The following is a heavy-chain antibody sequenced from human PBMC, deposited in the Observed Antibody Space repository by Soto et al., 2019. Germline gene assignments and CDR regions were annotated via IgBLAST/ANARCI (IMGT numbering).Heavy chain of an antibody. CDR2: IYHSGTT. Sequence: QVQLQESGPGLVKPSETLSLTCTVSGDSFTAYYWSWIRQPPGKGLEWIGYIYHSGTTTYNPSLESRVTISIDTSKTQISLKLSSVTAADTAVYYCAREYQRWFDTWGQGNTVTVSS. CDR3: AREYQRWFDT. J-gene: IGHJ5*02. V-gene: IGHV4-59*01. CDR1: GDSFTAYY.